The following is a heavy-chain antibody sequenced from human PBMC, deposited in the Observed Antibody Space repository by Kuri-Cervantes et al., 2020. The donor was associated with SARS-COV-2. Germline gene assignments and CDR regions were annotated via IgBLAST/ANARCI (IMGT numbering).Heavy chain of an antibody. CDR1: GFTFSSYW. J-gene: IGHJ3*02. CDR2: IKQDGSEK. D-gene: IGHD2-21*01. Sequence: ETLSLTCAASGFTFSSYWMSWVRQAPGKGLEWVANIKQDGSEKYYVDSVKGRFTISRDNAKNSLYLQMNSLRAEDTAVYYCARADLSDFAFDIWGQGTMVTVSS. V-gene: IGHV3-7*04. CDR3: ARADLSDFAFDI.